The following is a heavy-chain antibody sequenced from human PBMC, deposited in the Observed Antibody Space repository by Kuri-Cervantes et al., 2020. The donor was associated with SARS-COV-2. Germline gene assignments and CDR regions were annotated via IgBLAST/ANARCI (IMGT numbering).Heavy chain of an antibody. D-gene: IGHD3-22*01. J-gene: IGHJ5*02. CDR1: GFIFSDYY. CDR3: AKDRWDYFDSSGQDGNWFDP. Sequence: GGSLRLSCTASGFIFSDYYMTWIRQAPGKGLEWVSNIGPSGTTKYYADSVKGRFTISRDNFKNTLYVQMNSLRAEDTAVYYCAKDRWDYFDSSGQDGNWFDPWGQGTLVTVSS. CDR2: IGPSGTTK. V-gene: IGHV3-11*01.